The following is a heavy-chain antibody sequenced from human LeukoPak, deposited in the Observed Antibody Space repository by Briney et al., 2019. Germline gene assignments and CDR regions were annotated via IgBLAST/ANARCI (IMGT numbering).Heavy chain of an antibody. D-gene: IGHD3-3*01. CDR3: ARDSVDFWSGYYYYYYYGMDV. J-gene: IGHJ6*02. V-gene: IGHV1-18*01. CDR2: ISAYNGNT. Sequence: ASVKVSCKASGYTFTSYGISWVRQAPGQGLEWMGWISAYNGNTNYAQKLQGRVTMTTDTSTSTAYMELRSLRSGDTAVYYCARDSVDFWSGYYYYYYYGMDVWGQGTTVTVSS. CDR1: GYTFTSYG.